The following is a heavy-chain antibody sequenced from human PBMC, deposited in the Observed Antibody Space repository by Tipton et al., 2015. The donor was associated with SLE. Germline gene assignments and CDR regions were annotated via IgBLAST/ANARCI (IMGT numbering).Heavy chain of an antibody. J-gene: IGHJ3*02. Sequence: TLSLTCAVYGGSFSGYYWSWIRQPPGKGLEWIGYIYYSGSTNYNPSLKSRVTISVDTSKNQFSLKLSSVTAADTAGYYCARDARFADAFDIWGQGTMVTVSS. CDR2: IYYSGST. D-gene: IGHD3-3*01. CDR1: GGSFSGYY. V-gene: IGHV4-59*01. CDR3: ARDARFADAFDI.